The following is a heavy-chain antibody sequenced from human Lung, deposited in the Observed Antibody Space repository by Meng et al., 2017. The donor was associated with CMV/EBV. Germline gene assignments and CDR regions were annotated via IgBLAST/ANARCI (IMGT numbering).Heavy chain of an antibody. V-gene: IGHV1-8*03. CDR3: ARMSYDWDDQESNWFDP. CDR1: YTVTNYD. D-gene: IGHD1-20*01. Sequence: YTVTNYDSNWVRQATGQGLEWMGWMNPNSGNTGYAQKFQGRVTITRDTSIGTAYMELSSLRSEDTAVYYCARMSYDWDDQESNWFDPWGQGTLVTVSS. J-gene: IGHJ5*02. CDR2: MNPNSGNT.